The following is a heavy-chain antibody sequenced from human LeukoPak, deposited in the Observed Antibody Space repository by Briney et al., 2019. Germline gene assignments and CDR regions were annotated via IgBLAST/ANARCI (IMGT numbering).Heavy chain of an antibody. V-gene: IGHV3-74*01. J-gene: IGHJ5*02. D-gene: IGHD2-2*01. CDR1: GFTFSSYW. CDR2: INSDGSST. Sequence: WGSLRLSCAASGFTFSSYWMHWVRQAPGKGLVWVSRINSDGSSTSYADSVKGRFTVSRDNAKNTMYLQMNSVSAEDTAVYYCARDLRSTSCYCSWFDPWGQGTLVTVSS. CDR3: ARDLRSTSCYCSWFDP.